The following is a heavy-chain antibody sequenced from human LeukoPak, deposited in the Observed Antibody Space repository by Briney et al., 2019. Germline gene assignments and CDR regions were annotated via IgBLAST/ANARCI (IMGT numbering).Heavy chain of an antibody. CDR1: GFTFSSYG. Sequence: GGSLRLSCAASGFTFSSYGMHWVRQAPGKGLEWVAVIWYDGSNKYYADSVKGRFTTSRDNSKNTLYLQMNSLRVEDTAVYYCAVEYNSSPYAFDLWGQGTKVTVPS. J-gene: IGHJ3*01. V-gene: IGHV3-33*01. CDR2: IWYDGSNK. CDR3: AVEYNSSPYAFDL. D-gene: IGHD2/OR15-2a*01.